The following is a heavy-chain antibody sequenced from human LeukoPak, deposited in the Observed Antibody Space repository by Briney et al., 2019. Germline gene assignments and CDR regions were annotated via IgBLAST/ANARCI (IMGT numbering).Heavy chain of an antibody. Sequence: EASVKVSCKASGYTFTSYGISWVRQAPGQGLEWMGWISAYNGNTNYAQKLQGRVTMTTDTSTSTAYMELRSLRSDDTAVYYCARHSEFDIVLMVYAIRGAFDIWGQGTMVTVSS. J-gene: IGHJ3*02. D-gene: IGHD2-8*01. CDR3: ARHSEFDIVLMVYAIRGAFDI. V-gene: IGHV1-18*01. CDR2: ISAYNGNT. CDR1: GYTFTSYG.